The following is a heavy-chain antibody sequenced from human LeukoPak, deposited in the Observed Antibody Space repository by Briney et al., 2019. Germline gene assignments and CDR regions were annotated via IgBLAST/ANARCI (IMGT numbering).Heavy chain of an antibody. J-gene: IGHJ3*02. CDR3: ARDLEDSSPFGAFDM. D-gene: IGHD3-22*01. Sequence: PGGSLRLSCAASGFTFSSYEMNWVRQAPGKGLEWVAAIWFDGIRKYYADSVKGRLTISRDNSKNTLYLQMNSLRAEDTAVYYCARDLEDSSPFGAFDMWGQGTMVTVSS. CDR2: IWFDGIRK. CDR1: GFTFSSYE. V-gene: IGHV3-33*08.